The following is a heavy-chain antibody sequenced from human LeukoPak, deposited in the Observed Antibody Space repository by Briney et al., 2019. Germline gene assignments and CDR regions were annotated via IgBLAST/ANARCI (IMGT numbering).Heavy chain of an antibody. CDR1: GFTFSSYG. J-gene: IGHJ6*02. V-gene: IGHV3-30*19. CDR3: ARDLAPSSSWYNYYYYGMDV. Sequence: GGSLRLSCAASGFTFSSYGMHWVRQAPGKGLEWVAVISYDGSNKYYADSVKGRFTISRDNSKNTLYLQMNSLRAEDTAVYYCARDLAPSSSWYNYYYYGMDVWGQGTTVTVFS. D-gene: IGHD6-13*01. CDR2: ISYDGSNK.